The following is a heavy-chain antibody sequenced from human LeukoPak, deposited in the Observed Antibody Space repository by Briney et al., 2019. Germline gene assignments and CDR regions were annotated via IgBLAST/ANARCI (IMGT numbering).Heavy chain of an antibody. CDR2: IYTSGST. CDR3: ARGFWDSSRRTPFDY. Sequence: SETLSLTCTVSGGSISSYYWSWIRQPAGKGLEWIGRIYTSGSTNYNPSLKSRVTMSVDTSKNQFSLKLSSVTAADTAVYYCARGFWDSSRRTPFDYWGQGTLVTVSS. V-gene: IGHV4-4*07. CDR1: GGSISSYY. D-gene: IGHD6-13*01. J-gene: IGHJ4*02.